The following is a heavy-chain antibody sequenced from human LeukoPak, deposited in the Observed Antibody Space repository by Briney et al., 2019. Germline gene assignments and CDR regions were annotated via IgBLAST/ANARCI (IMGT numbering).Heavy chain of an antibody. CDR1: GFTFSSYA. Sequence: PGGPLRLSCAASGFTFSSYAMSWVRQAPGKGLEWVSAISGSGGSTYYANSVKGRFTISRDNSKNTLYLQMNSLRAEDTAVYYCAKDRGGSSWNDAFAIWGQGTMVTVSS. J-gene: IGHJ3*02. D-gene: IGHD6-13*01. CDR2: ISGSGGST. CDR3: AKDRGGSSWNDAFAI. V-gene: IGHV3-23*01.